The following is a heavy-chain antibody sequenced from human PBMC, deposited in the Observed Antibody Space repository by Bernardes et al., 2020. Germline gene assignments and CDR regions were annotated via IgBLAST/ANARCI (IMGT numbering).Heavy chain of an antibody. CDR2: ISGSGGTT. V-gene: IGHV3-23*01. CDR1: GFAFSTYA. D-gene: IGHD5-12*01. Sequence: GGSLRLSCAASGFAFSTYAMSWVRQAPEKGLEWVSLISGSGGTTYYADSVKGRFTISRDNSKNTLYLQMNSLRAEDTAVYYCAKVSRDGYNWPIDYWGQGTLVTVSS. J-gene: IGHJ4*02. CDR3: AKVSRDGYNWPIDY.